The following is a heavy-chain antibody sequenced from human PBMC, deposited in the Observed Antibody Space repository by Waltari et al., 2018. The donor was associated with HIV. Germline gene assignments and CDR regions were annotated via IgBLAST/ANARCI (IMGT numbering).Heavy chain of an antibody. D-gene: IGHD3-3*01. Sequence: QVQLQQWGAGLSKPSETLSLPCAVDGGSFSGYYWSWIRQPPGKGLEWIGEINHSGSTNYNPSLKSRVTISVDTSKNQFSLKLSSVTAADTAVYYCARGKGFWSGYYLGYWGQGTLVTVSS. V-gene: IGHV4-34*01. J-gene: IGHJ4*02. CDR2: INHSGST. CDR1: GGSFSGYY. CDR3: ARGKGFWSGYYLGY.